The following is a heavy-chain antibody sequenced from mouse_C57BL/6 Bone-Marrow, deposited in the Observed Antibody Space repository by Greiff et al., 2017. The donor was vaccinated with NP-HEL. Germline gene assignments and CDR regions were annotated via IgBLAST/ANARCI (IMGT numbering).Heavy chain of an antibody. CDR2: ISSGSSTI. J-gene: IGHJ4*01. D-gene: IGHD2-14*01. V-gene: IGHV5-17*01. Sequence: EVHLVESGGGLVKPGGSLKLSCAASGFTFSDYGMHWVRQAPEKGLEWVAYISSGSSTIYYADTVKGRFTSSRDNANNTLFLQMTSLRSEDTAMYYCARGYRGAMDYWGQGTSVTVSS. CDR1: GFTFSDYG. CDR3: ARGYRGAMDY.